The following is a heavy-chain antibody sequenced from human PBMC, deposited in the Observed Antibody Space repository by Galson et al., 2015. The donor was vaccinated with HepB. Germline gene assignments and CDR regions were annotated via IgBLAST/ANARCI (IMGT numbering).Heavy chain of an antibody. CDR3: ASGKRREIVVVPAARFDY. CDR2: IYSGGST. J-gene: IGHJ4*02. Sequence: SLRLSCAASGFTVSSNYMSWVRQAPGKGLEWVSVIYSGGSTYYADSVKGRFTISRDNSKNTLYLQMNSLRAEDTAVYYCASGKRREIVVVPAARFDYWGQGTLVTVSS. D-gene: IGHD2-2*01. CDR1: GFTVSSNY. V-gene: IGHV3-66*01.